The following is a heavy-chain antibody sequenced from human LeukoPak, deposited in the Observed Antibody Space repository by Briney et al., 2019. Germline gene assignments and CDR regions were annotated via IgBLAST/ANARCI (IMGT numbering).Heavy chain of an antibody. CDR1: GFTFDDYA. J-gene: IGHJ4*02. Sequence: GGSLRLSCAASGFTFDDYAMHWVRQAPGKGLEWVSGISWNSGGIGYADSVKGRFTISRDNAKNSLYLQMNSLRAEDTALYYCAKDSSGSGWYYFDYWGQGTLVTVSS. V-gene: IGHV3-9*01. D-gene: IGHD6-19*01. CDR2: ISWNSGGI. CDR3: AKDSSGSGWYYFDY.